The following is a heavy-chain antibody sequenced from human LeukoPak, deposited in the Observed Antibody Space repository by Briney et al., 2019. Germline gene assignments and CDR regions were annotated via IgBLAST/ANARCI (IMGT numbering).Heavy chain of an antibody. D-gene: IGHD3-10*01. J-gene: IGHJ4*02. CDR3: ARGESRTKGFDY. Sequence: PGGSLRLSCAASGFIFSRYWMSWIRQAPGKGLEWVANINQDGSENYYVDSVKGRFTISRDNVKNSLYLQMNSLRAEDTAVYYCARGESRTKGFDYWGQGTLVTVSS. V-gene: IGHV3-7*01. CDR1: GFIFSRYW. CDR2: INQDGSEN.